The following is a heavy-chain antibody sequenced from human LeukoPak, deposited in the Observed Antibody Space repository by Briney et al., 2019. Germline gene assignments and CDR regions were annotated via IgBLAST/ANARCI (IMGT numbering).Heavy chain of an antibody. CDR1: GFSLSTSGVG. CDR3: AHKYSRSSYFDS. D-gene: IGHD6-6*01. CDR2: IYWDDDQ. Sequence: GPTLVKPTQTLTLTCTFSGFSLSTSGVGVGWIRQPPGKALEWVALIYWDDDQRYSPSLKSRVTITKDTSKNQVVLTMTNMDPVDTAIYYCAHKYSRSSYFDSWGQGMLVTVSS. V-gene: IGHV2-5*02. J-gene: IGHJ4*02.